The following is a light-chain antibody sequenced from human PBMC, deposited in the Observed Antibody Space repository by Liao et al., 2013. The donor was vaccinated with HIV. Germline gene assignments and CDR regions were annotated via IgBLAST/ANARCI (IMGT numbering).Light chain of an antibody. V-gene: IGLV3-1*01. CDR1: KLGDEY. Sequence: SYELTQPPSVSVSPGQTASIACSGDKLGDEYASWYQQKPGQSPVLVIYQDTRRPSGIPERFSGSNSGNTATLTISGTQAMDEGDYYCQAWDSGTALYTFGTGTKVTVL. CDR3: QAWDSGTALYT. J-gene: IGLJ1*01. CDR2: QDT.